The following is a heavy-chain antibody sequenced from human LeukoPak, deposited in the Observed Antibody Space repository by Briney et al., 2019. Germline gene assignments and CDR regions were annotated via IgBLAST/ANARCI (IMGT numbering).Heavy chain of an antibody. D-gene: IGHD4-17*01. CDR3: ASENGDYSGHWFDP. CDR2: IIPILGIA. Sequence: SVKVSCKASGGTFSSYTISWVRQAPGQGLEWMGRIIPILGIANYAQKFQGRVTTTADKSTSTAYMELSSLRSEDTAVYYCASENGDYSGHWFDPWGQGTLVTVSS. V-gene: IGHV1-69*02. CDR1: GGTFSSYT. J-gene: IGHJ5*02.